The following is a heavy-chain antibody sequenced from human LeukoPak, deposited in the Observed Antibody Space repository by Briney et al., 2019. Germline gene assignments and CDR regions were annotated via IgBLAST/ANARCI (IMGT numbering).Heavy chain of an antibody. CDR2: ISSSSSYI. CDR3: ARDYIAYDPLDY. CDR1: GFTFSSYN. J-gene: IGHJ4*02. Sequence: GGSLRLSCAASGFTFSSYNMYWVRQAPGKGLEWVSSISSSSSYIYYADSVKGRFTISRDNAKNSLYLQMNSLRAEDTAVYWCARDYIAYDPLDYWGQGTLVTVSS. V-gene: IGHV3-21*01. D-gene: IGHD3-3*01.